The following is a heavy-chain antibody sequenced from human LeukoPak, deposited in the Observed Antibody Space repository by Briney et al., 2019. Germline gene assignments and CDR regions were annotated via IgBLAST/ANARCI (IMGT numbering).Heavy chain of an antibody. V-gene: IGHV3-23*01. CDR3: AKAASSSWPSYYYGMDV. CDR2: ITGSGGNT. D-gene: IGHD6-13*01. J-gene: IGHJ6*02. CDR1: GFIFSSYS. Sequence: GGSLRLPCAASGFIFSSYSMSWVRQAPGKGLEWVSVITGSGGNTYYADSVKGRFTISKDNSKNTVYLQMSSLRVDDTAVYYCAKAASSSWPSYYYGMDVWGQGTTVTVSS.